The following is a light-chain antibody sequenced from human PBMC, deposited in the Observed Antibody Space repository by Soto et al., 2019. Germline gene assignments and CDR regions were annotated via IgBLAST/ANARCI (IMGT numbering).Light chain of an antibody. CDR2: EVS. V-gene: IGLV2-23*02. J-gene: IGLJ3*02. CDR3: CSYSCSSTWV. CDR1: SSDVGSYNL. Sequence: QSALTQPASVSGSPGQSITISCTGTSSDVGSYNLVSWYQQHPGKAPKLMIYEVSKRPSGVSNRFSGSKSGNTASLTISGLQAEDEADYYCCSYSCSSTWVFCGGTKLTVL.